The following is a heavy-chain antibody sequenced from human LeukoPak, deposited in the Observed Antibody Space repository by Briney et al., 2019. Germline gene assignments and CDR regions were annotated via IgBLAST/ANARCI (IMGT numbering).Heavy chain of an antibody. CDR1: GGTFSSYA. Sequence: SVKVSCKASGGTFSSYAISWVRQAPGQGLEWMGGIIPIFGTANYAQKFQGRVTITADESTSTAYMELSRLRSDDTAVYYCAREEAVAGRVFDYWGQGTLVTVSS. V-gene: IGHV1-69*13. J-gene: IGHJ4*02. CDR2: IIPIFGTA. CDR3: AREEAVAGRVFDY. D-gene: IGHD6-19*01.